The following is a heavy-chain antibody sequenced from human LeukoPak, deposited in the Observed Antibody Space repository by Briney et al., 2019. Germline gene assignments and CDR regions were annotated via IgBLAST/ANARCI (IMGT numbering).Heavy chain of an antibody. CDR1: GFTFSSYW. J-gene: IGHJ4*02. D-gene: IGHD6-13*01. Sequence: PGGSLRLSCAASGFTFSSYWMSWVRQAPGKGLEWVANIKQDGSEKYYVDSVKGRFTISRDNAKNSLYLQMNSLRAEDTAVYYCVSMADPPAFTIAAYFDYWGQGTLVTVSS. CDR2: IKQDGSEK. V-gene: IGHV3-7*01. CDR3: VSMADPPAFTIAAYFDY.